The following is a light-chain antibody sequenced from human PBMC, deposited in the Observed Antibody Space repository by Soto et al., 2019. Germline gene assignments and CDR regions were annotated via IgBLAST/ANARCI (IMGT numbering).Light chain of an antibody. CDR1: QSVDIY. CDR2: DAS. Sequence: EVVVTQSPVTLALSPGERATLSCRTSQSVDIYVAWYQQKPGQAPRLLSYDASNRAPGIPARFSGSGSGTDFNLTISSLEPEDFAFYYYKQRKYWPPLTFGGGTKVEIK. CDR3: KQRKYWPPLT. V-gene: IGKV3-11*01. J-gene: IGKJ4*01.